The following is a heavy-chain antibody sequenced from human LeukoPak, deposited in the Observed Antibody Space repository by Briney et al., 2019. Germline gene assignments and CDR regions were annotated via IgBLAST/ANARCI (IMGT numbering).Heavy chain of an antibody. CDR2: ISAYNGYT. CDR3: ARDEGIVIVPGTHDY. CDR1: GYTFTNFG. V-gene: IGHV1-18*01. Sequence: GASVKVSCKGYGYTFTNFGITWVRQAPGQGLEWMGWISAYNGYTNYAQKLLGRVTMTTETSTSTVYMELRSLRFDDTAVYYCARDEGIVIVPGTHDYWGQGTLVTVSS. D-gene: IGHD2-2*01. J-gene: IGHJ4*02.